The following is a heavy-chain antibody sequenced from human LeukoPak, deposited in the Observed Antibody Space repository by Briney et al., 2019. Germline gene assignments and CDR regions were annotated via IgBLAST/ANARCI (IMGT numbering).Heavy chain of an antibody. CDR2: IIPIFGTA. D-gene: IGHD6-13*01. Sequence: SVKVSCKASGGTFSSYAISWVRQAPGQGLEWMGGIIPIFGTANYAQKFQGRVTITTDESTSTAYMELRSLRSDDTAVYYCARGGTAIAAAGTPKYNWFDPWGQGTLVTVSS. CDR3: ARGGTAIAAAGTPKYNWFDP. J-gene: IGHJ5*02. V-gene: IGHV1-69*05. CDR1: GGTFSSYA.